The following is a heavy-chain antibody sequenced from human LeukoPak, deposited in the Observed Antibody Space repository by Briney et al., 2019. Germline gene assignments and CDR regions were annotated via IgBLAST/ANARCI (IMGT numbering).Heavy chain of an antibody. CDR2: INPNSGGT. CDR1: GYTFTGYY. J-gene: IGHJ3*02. D-gene: IGHD1-26*01. V-gene: IGHV1-2*02. CDR3: GSTPMWAVASLDI. Sequence: ASVKLSRKAAGYTFTGYYMHWVRHAPGQGLEWMGWINPNSGGTNYAQKSQGRVTMNRVTSFSTADIELSRLRSVAPAGHYRGSTPMWAVASLDIWGQGTMVTVSS.